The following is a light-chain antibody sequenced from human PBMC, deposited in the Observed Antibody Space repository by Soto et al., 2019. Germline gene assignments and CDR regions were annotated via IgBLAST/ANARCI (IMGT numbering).Light chain of an antibody. V-gene: IGKV4-1*01. Sequence: DIVMTQSPDSLAVSLGERATINCKSSQSVLYSSNNKNYLAWYQQKPGQPPKLLIYWASTRESGVPDRFSGSASGTDFTLIISSLQAEDVAVYYCQQYYSTRTFGQGTKVEIK. CDR3: QQYYSTRT. CDR1: QSVLYSSNNKNY. J-gene: IGKJ1*01. CDR2: WAS.